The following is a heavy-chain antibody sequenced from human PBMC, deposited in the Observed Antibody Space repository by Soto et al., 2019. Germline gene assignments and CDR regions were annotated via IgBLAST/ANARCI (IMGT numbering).Heavy chain of an antibody. CDR1: GFTFSSYA. Sequence: GGSLRLSCAASGFTFSSYAMHWVRQAPGKGLEWVAVISYDGSNKYYADSVKGRFTISRDNSKNTLYLQMNSLRAEDTAVYYCARAMITFGGPQNAFDIWGQGTMVTVSS. CDR3: ARAMITFGGPQNAFDI. D-gene: IGHD3-16*01. J-gene: IGHJ3*02. CDR2: ISYDGSNK. V-gene: IGHV3-30-3*01.